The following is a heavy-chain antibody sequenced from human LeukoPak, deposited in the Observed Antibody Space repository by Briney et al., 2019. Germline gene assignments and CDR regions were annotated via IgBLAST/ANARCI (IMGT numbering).Heavy chain of an antibody. J-gene: IGHJ4*02. CDR2: IREDGSEK. Sequence: PGGSLRLSCAASGFTFSSSWMTWVRQAPGKGLEWVASIREDGSEKTSVDSVKGRFTISRDNAKNSLYLQMDSLRAEDTAVYYCARDKVVGATLFDYWGQGTLVTVSS. CDR3: ARDKVVGATLFDY. CDR1: GFTFSSSW. D-gene: IGHD1-26*01. V-gene: IGHV3-7*01.